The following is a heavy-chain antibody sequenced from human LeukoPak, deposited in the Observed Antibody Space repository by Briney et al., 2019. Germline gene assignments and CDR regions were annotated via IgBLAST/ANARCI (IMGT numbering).Heavy chain of an antibody. CDR3: ARDWGEKIWFGESYNWFDP. Sequence: PSETLSLTCAVAGYSISSGYYWGWIRQPPGKGLEWIGSIYHSGSTYYNPSLKSRATISVDTSKNQFSLKLSSVTAADTAVYYCARDWGEKIWFGESYNWFDPWGQGTLVTVSS. CDR1: GYSISSGYY. D-gene: IGHD3-10*01. V-gene: IGHV4-38-2*02. J-gene: IGHJ5*02. CDR2: IYHSGST.